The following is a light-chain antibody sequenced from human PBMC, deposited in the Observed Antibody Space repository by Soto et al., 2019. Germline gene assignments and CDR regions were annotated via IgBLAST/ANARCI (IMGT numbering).Light chain of an antibody. CDR2: EVS. Sequence: QSALTQPPSASGSPGQSVTISCTGTSSDVGGYNYVSWYQQHPGKAPKLMIYEVSKRPSGVPDRFSGSKSGNTASLTVSGLQAEDEADYYCSSYAGSNNLVFGRGPKLTVL. J-gene: IGLJ2*01. V-gene: IGLV2-8*01. CDR1: SSDVGGYNY. CDR3: SSYAGSNNLV.